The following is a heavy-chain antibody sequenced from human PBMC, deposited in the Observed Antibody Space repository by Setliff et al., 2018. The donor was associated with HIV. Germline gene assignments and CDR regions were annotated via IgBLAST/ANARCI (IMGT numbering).Heavy chain of an antibody. D-gene: IGHD2-2*01. Sequence: PETLSLTCAVYGGSFSGYYWSWIRQPPGKGLEWIGEINHSGNSNYNSSLKSRFTISRDNSKNTLYLQMNSLRAEDTAVYYCAKATVENVVVDHWGQGTLVTVSS. CDR3: AKATVENVVVDH. J-gene: IGHJ4*02. CDR2: INHSGNS. CDR1: GGSFSGYY. V-gene: IGHV4-34*01.